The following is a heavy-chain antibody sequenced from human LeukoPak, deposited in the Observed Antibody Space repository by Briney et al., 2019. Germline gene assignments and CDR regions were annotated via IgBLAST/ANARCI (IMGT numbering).Heavy chain of an antibody. D-gene: IGHD3-22*01. CDR2: IYYSGST. CDR1: GGSISSYY. Sequence: SETQSLTCTVSGGSISSYYWSWIRQPPGKGLEWIGYIYYSGSTNYNPSLKSRVAISVDTSKNQFSLKLSSVTAADTAVYYCAADSSGYWGYYYGMDVWGQGTTVTVSS. J-gene: IGHJ6*02. V-gene: IGHV4-59*01. CDR3: AADSSGYWGYYYGMDV.